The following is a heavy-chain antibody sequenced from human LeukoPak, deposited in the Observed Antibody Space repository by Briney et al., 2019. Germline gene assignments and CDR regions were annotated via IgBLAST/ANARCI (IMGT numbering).Heavy chain of an antibody. J-gene: IGHJ4*02. CDR2: ISGYNDNA. Sequence: ASVKVSCKASGYLFTNYGISWVRQAPGQGLEWVGWISGYNDNAHCAQKLQGRVTMTRETSTSTVYMELRSLSSDDTAIYYCARDGNDVMDYWGQGTQVTVSS. CDR3: ARDGNDVMDY. V-gene: IGHV1-18*01. D-gene: IGHD1-1*01. CDR1: GYLFTNYG.